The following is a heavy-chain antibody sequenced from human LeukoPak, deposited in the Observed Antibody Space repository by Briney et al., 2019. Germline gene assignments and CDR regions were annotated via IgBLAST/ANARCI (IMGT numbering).Heavy chain of an antibody. Sequence: GSLKLSCAASGFSFSSYAMRWVRQAPGKGLEWVSSISGSGDNTYYAESVKGRFTISRDNSKNTLFLQMNSLRAEDTAVFYCAKRSGYTTGWFFDFWGQGTLVTVSS. V-gene: IGHV3-23*01. CDR1: GFSFSSYA. J-gene: IGHJ4*02. D-gene: IGHD6-19*01. CDR2: ISGSGDNT. CDR3: AKRSGYTTGWFFDF.